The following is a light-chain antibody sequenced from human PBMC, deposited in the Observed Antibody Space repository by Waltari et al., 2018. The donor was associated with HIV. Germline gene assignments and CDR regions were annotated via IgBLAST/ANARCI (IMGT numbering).Light chain of an antibody. CDR3: QQYGSSPRT. CDR2: GGS. J-gene: IGKJ1*01. CDR1: QSVSSGY. V-gene: IGKV3-20*01. Sequence: EIVLTQSPGTLSLSPGDRVTLSCRASQSVSSGYLAWYQQKPGQAPRLLIYGGSSRATGISDRFSGSGFGTDFTLTISRLEPEDFAVYYCQQYGSSPRTFGQGTKVEIK.